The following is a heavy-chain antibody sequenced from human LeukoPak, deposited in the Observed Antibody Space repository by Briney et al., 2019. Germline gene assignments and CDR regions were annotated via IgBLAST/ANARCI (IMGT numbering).Heavy chain of an antibody. D-gene: IGHD3-3*01. CDR2: ISSSGSTI. V-gene: IGHV3-48*03. Sequence: GGSLRLSCAASGFTFSSYEMNWVRQAPGKGLEWVSYISSSGSTIYYADSVKGRFTISRDNAKNSLYLQMNSLRAEDTAVYYCARVGGVAGRAIDYWGQGTLVTVSS. CDR1: GFTFSSYE. CDR3: ARVGGVAGRAIDY. J-gene: IGHJ4*02.